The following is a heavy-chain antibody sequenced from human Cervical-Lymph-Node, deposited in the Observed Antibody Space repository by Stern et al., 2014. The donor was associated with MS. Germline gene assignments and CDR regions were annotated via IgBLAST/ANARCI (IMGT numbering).Heavy chain of an antibody. D-gene: IGHD4-17*01. J-gene: IGHJ4*02. CDR2: LNGVNVNT. CDR1: GYTFTNYP. CDR3: ARADYGDFGTFDF. Sequence: VQLLQSGAEVKKPGASVKVSCKASGYTFTNYPIHWLRQAPGQRLEWMGWLNGVNVNTQYSQKFQGRVTFTRDTSANTAYMELNNLRSEDTAVYYCARADYGDFGTFDFWGQGSLVTVSS. V-gene: IGHV1-3*01.